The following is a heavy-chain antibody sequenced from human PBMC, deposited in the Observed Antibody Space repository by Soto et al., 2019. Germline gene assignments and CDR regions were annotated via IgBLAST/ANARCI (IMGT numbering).Heavy chain of an antibody. CDR3: ARDRGPYNSFDTPFGDN. CDR1: GFSISSYG. V-gene: IGHV3-30-3*01. D-gene: IGHD6-6*01. CDR2: IFYDGNNR. Sequence: QVQLVESGGGVVQPGMSLRLSCAASGFSISSYGMHWVRQAPGKGLEWVALIFYDGNNRYYADSVRGRFTISRDNSENTLYLQMNSLRTEDTAVYYCARDRGPYNSFDTPFGDNWGQGILVTVSS. J-gene: IGHJ4*02.